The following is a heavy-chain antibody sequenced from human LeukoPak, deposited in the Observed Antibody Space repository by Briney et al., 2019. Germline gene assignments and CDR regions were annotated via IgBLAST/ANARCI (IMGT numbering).Heavy chain of an antibody. Sequence: ASVKVSCTASGYTFTDYYTHWVRQAPGQGLEWMGWINPNSGGTNSAQKFQDRVTMTRDTSITTAYMELSRLTSDDTAVYYCARDTRRADGYSDFWGQGTLVTVSS. J-gene: IGHJ4*02. CDR2: INPNSGGT. V-gene: IGHV1-2*02. CDR1: GYTFTDYY. D-gene: IGHD5-24*01. CDR3: ARDTRRADGYSDF.